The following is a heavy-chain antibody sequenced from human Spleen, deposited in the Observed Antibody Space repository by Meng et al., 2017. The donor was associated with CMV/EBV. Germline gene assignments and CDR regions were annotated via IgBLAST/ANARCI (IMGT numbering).Heavy chain of an antibody. CDR2: IYYNGTT. CDR3: ASGWALLGDVFDI. Sequence: SVVSPSSVHHFWGWIRQPLGKGLVCIGNIYYNGTTYYNPSLNSRVPIFVEAAKSQFSLKMSSVTAADTAVYYCASGWALLGDVFDIWGQGTMVTVSS. V-gene: IGHV4-39*07. CDR1: VVSPSSVHHF. D-gene: IGHD3-16*01. J-gene: IGHJ3*02.